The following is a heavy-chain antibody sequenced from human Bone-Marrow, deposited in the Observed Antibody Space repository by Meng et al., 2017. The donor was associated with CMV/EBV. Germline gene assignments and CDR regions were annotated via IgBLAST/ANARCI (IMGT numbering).Heavy chain of an antibody. CDR2: INPNSGGT. CDR1: GYTFTGYY. Sequence: ASVKVSCKASGYTFTGYYMHWVRQAPGQGLEWMGWINPNSGGTNYAQKFQGRVTMTTDTSTSTAYMELRSLRSDDTAVYYCAREGSREGFDYWGQGTLVTVSS. V-gene: IGHV1-2*02. J-gene: IGHJ4*02. CDR3: AREGSREGFDY. D-gene: IGHD1-26*01.